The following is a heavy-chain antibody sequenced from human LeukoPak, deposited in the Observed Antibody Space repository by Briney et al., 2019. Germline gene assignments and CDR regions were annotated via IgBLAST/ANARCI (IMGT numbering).Heavy chain of an antibody. J-gene: IGHJ6*02. CDR2: ISSSSSYI. CDR3: ARDGQWLSHYYYGMDV. CDR1: GFTFSSYS. Sequence: GGSLRLSCAASGFTFSSYSMNWVRQAPGKGLEWVSSISSSSSYIYYADSVKGRFTISRDNAKNSLYLQMNSLRAEDTAVYYCARDGQWLSHYYYGMDVWGQGTTVTVSS. D-gene: IGHD6-19*01. V-gene: IGHV3-21*01.